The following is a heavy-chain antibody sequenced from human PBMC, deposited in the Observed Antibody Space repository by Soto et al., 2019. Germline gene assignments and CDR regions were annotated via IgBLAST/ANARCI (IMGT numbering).Heavy chain of an antibody. V-gene: IGHV4-39*01. J-gene: IGHJ4*02. D-gene: IGHD2-15*01. CDR3: ARLPLGAATGILDPDY. Sequence: PSETLSLTCTVSGGSISSSSYYWGWIRQPPGKGLEWIGSIYYSGSTYYNPSLKSRVTISVDTSKNQFSLKLSSVTAADTAVYYCARLPLGAATGILDPDYWGQGTLVTVSS. CDR2: IYYSGST. CDR1: GGSISSSSYY.